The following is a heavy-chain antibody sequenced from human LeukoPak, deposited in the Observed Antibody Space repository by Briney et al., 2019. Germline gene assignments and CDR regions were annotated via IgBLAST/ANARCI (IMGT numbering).Heavy chain of an antibody. CDR2: ISGSGGST. CDR3: ATTWGHIVVAFGAFDI. V-gene: IGHV3-23*01. J-gene: IGHJ3*02. Sequence: GGSLRLSCAASGFTFSSYAMSWVRQAPGKGLEWVSTISGSGGSTYYADSVKGRFTISRDNSKNTLYLQMNSLRAEDTAVYYCATTWGHIVVAFGAFDIWGQGTMVTVSS. CDR1: GFTFSSYA. D-gene: IGHD2-2*01.